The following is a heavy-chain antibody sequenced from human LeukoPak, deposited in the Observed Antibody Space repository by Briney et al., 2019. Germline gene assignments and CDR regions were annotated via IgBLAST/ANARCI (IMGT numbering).Heavy chain of an antibody. V-gene: IGHV3-74*01. Sequence: GGSLRLSFPSSGFAFIRHGMHGVRQAPRKGVAWVSNINGDGGSTGYADSVKGRFTTSRDNAKNTLYLHMNSLRVEDTAVYYCARDEVGAPPIDYWGQGALVTVSS. CDR2: INGDGGST. J-gene: IGHJ4*02. CDR1: GFAFIRHG. CDR3: ARDEVGAPPIDY. D-gene: IGHD1-26*01.